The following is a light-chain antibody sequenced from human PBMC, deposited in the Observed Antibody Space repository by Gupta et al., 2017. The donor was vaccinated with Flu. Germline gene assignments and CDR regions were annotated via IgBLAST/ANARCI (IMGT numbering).Light chain of an antibody. Sequence: DIQMTQSPSTLSASVGDRVTITCRARQSISSWLAWYQQKPGKAPKLLIYKASTLESGVPSRFGGSGSGTEFTLTISSLQPDEFATYYCQHYNTYLYSFGQGTKLEIK. CDR2: KAS. CDR1: QSISSW. CDR3: QHYNTYLYS. J-gene: IGKJ2*03. V-gene: IGKV1-5*03.